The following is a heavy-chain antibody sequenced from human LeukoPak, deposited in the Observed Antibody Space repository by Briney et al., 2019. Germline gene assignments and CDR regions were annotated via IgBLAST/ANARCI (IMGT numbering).Heavy chain of an antibody. V-gene: IGHV3-23*01. CDR2: ISGSGGST. Sequence: GGSLRLSCAASGFTFSSYAMSWVRQAPGKGLEWVSAISGSGGSTYYADSVKGRFTISRDNSKNTLYLQMNSPRAEDTAVYYCAKDTTMIVVVIPDYWGQGTLVTVSS. D-gene: IGHD3-22*01. CDR1: GFTFSSYA. CDR3: AKDTTMIVVVIPDY. J-gene: IGHJ4*02.